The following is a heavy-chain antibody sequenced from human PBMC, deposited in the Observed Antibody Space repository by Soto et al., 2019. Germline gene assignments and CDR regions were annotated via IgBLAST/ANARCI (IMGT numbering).Heavy chain of an antibody. D-gene: IGHD2-15*01. CDR3: ARWGYCSGGSCYQPPGGFDP. J-gene: IGHJ5*02. Sequence: SETLSLTCTVSGGSISSGGYYWSWIRQHPGKGLEWIGYIYYSGSTYYNPSLKSRVTISVDTSKNQFSLKLSSVTAADTAVYYCARWGYCSGGSCYQPPGGFDPWGQGTLVTVS. CDR1: GGSISSGGYY. CDR2: IYYSGST. V-gene: IGHV4-31*03.